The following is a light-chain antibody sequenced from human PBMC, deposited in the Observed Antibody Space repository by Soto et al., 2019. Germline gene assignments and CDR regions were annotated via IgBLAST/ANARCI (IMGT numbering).Light chain of an antibody. Sequence: EIVLTQSPATLSLSPGERATLSCRASQSVGDYLGWYQQKPGQAPRLLIYDASQRATGVPARFSASGSGTDFTLTISSLEPEDFAIYYCQQREDWPRAFGGGTKVECK. V-gene: IGKV3-11*01. CDR2: DAS. CDR3: QQREDWPRA. J-gene: IGKJ4*01. CDR1: QSVGDY.